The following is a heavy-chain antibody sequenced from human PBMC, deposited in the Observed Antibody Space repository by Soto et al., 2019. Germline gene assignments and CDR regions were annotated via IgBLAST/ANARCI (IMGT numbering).Heavy chain of an antibody. CDR3: ATVPWTWGSDRLFDY. J-gene: IGHJ4*02. V-gene: IGHV1-24*01. CDR1: GYTLTELS. Sequence: ASVKVSWKVSGYTLTELSMHWVRQAPGKGLEWMGGFDPEDGETIYAQKFQGRVTMTEDTSTDTAYMGLSSLRSEDTAVYYCATVPWTWGSDRLFDYWGQGTLVTVSS. D-gene: IGHD3-16*02. CDR2: FDPEDGET.